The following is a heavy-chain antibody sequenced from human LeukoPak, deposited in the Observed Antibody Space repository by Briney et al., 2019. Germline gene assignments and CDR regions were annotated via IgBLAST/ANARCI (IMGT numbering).Heavy chain of an antibody. CDR1: GFTVRSNN. CDR2: IYSGATT. V-gene: IGHV3-66*01. Sequence: GGSLRLSCAASGFTVRSNNMSWVRQAPGKGLEWASVIYSGATTSYADSVKGRFTISRDNSKNTLYLQMNSLRAEDTAVYYCARVPPTGGGGAFDIWGQGTMVTVSS. J-gene: IGHJ3*02. D-gene: IGHD2-15*01. CDR3: ARVPPTGGGGAFDI.